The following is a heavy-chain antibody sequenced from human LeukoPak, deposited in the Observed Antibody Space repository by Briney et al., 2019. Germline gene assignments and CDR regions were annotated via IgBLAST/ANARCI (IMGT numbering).Heavy chain of an antibody. CDR1: GFTFSAYW. J-gene: IGHJ4*02. D-gene: IGHD3-22*01. CDR3: ASNYYDSRTYFAD. CDR2: IKFDGNVI. V-gene: IGHV3-74*03. Sequence: PGGSLRLSCAASGFTFSAYWMYWVRQAPGQGLEYVSRIKFDGNVITYADSVEGRFTIARDNARNIVSLQMSSLRAEDSAVYYCASNYYDSRTYFADWGQGTLVTVSS.